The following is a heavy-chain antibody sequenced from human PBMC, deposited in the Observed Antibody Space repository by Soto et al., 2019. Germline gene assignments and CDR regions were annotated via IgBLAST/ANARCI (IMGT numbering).Heavy chain of an antibody. CDR3: GKDVGDYVPYYYGVDV. D-gene: IGHD1-26*01. J-gene: IGHJ6*02. V-gene: IGHV3-30*18. Sequence: QVQLVESGGGVVQPGTSLRLSCAASGYTFKTHAMHWVRQPPGKGLEWMAVIAYDGNEKFYADSVKGRFTISRDNSKNALYLQINTLRNEDTAVYYCGKDVGDYVPYYYGVDVWGQGTTVTVSS. CDR2: IAYDGNEK. CDR1: GYTFKTHA.